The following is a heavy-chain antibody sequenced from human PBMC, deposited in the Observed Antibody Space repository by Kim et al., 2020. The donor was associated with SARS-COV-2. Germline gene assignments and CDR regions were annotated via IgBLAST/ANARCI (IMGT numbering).Heavy chain of an antibody. D-gene: IGHD2-8*01. Sequence: GGSLRLSCAASGFTFSSYSMNWVRQAPGKGLEWVSSITSNSSYIYYADSVKGRFTISRDNAKNSLYLQMNSLRAEDTAVYYCARDEVLIVPCGYYMDDW. CDR3: ARDEVLIVPCGYYMDD. CDR2: ITSNSSYI. V-gene: IGHV3-21*01. J-gene: IGHJ6*03. CDR1: GFTFSSYS.